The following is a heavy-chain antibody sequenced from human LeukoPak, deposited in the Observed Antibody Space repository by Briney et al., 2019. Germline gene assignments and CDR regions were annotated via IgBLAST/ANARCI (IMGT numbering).Heavy chain of an antibody. CDR2: INHSGST. CDR3: ASTGYSSSQDKFDY. Sequence: XXTLSLTCAVYGGSFSGYYWSWIRQPPGKGLEWIGEINHSGSTNYNPSLKSRVTISVDTSKNQFSLKLSSVTAADTAVYYCASTGYSSSQDKFDYWGQGTLVTVSS. J-gene: IGHJ4*02. D-gene: IGHD6-6*01. CDR1: GGSFSGYY. V-gene: IGHV4-34*01.